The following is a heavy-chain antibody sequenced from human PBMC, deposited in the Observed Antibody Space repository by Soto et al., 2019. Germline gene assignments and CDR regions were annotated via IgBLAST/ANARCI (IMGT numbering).Heavy chain of an antibody. CDR3: ARLSYDILTGYYLFDY. CDR1: GYTFTSYD. D-gene: IGHD3-9*01. J-gene: IGHJ4*02. V-gene: IGHV1-8*01. CDR2: MNPNSGNT. Sequence: VQLVQSGAEVKKPGASVKVSCKASGYTFTSYDINWVRQATGQGLEWMGWMNPNSGNTGYAQKFQGRVTMTRNTSISTAYMELSSLRSEDTAVYYCARLSYDILTGYYLFDYWGQGTLVTVSS.